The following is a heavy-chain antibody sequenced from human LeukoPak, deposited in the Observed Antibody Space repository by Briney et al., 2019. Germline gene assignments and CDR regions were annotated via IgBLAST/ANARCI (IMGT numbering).Heavy chain of an antibody. CDR2: ISYIGST. CDR1: DDSFSSHY. Sequence: SETLSLTCAVSDDSFSSHYWTWIRQPPGKGLEWIGYISYIGSTNYNPSLKSRVTISIGTSKNQFSLKLSSVTAADTAVYYCARDLVTVTKGFDIWGQGTMVSVSS. D-gene: IGHD4-17*01. V-gene: IGHV4-59*11. J-gene: IGHJ3*02. CDR3: ARDLVTVTKGFDI.